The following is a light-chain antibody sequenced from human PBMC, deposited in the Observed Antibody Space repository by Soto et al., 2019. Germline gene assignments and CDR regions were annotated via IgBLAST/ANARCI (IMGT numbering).Light chain of an antibody. Sequence: DLQMTQSPSSLSASVGDRVTITCRASQSISSHLNWYQQKPGKAPKLLIYAASSLQSGVPSRFSGSGSGTDFTLTISSLQPEDFATYYCQQSYSTLWTFGQGTKVEIK. J-gene: IGKJ1*01. V-gene: IGKV1-39*01. CDR2: AAS. CDR1: QSISSH. CDR3: QQSYSTLWT.